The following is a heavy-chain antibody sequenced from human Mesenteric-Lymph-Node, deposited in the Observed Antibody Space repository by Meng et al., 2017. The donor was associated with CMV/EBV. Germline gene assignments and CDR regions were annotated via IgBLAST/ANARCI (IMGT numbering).Heavy chain of an antibody. CDR3: ARDRDIEAAGMSMDV. Sequence: GESLKISCAASGFTFSSHWMHWVRQPPGKGLVWVSRINGDGSITTYADSVKGRFTISRDNAKNTLYLQMNSLRAEDTAVYYCARDRDIEAAGMSMDVWGQGTTVTVSS. D-gene: IGHD6-13*01. CDR2: INGDGSIT. J-gene: IGHJ6*02. CDR1: GFTFSSHW. V-gene: IGHV3-74*01.